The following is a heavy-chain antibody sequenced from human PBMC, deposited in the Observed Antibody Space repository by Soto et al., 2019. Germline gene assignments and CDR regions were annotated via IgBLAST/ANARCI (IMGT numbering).Heavy chain of an antibody. Sequence: SETLSLTCAVSGASFGTYYWSWIRQPPGKGLEWIGYIFYSGHLKYNPSLKSRLTISVDPSKSQISLRLTSVTAADTAVYYCARDVTRLSGYSGIDWFDPWGQGTLVTVSS. V-gene: IGHV4-59*01. D-gene: IGHD3-22*01. CDR3: ARDVTRLSGYSGIDWFDP. J-gene: IGHJ5*02. CDR1: GASFGTYY. CDR2: IFYSGHL.